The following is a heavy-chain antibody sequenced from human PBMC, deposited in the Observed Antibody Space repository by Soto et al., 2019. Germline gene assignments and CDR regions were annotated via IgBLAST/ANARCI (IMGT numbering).Heavy chain of an antibody. CDR2: IRSKANSYMT. J-gene: IGHJ4*02. CDR3: TRHGGRDGYNVPAGALYYFDY. D-gene: IGHD5-12*01. V-gene: IGHV3-73*01. Sequence: GGSLRLSCAASGFTFSGSAMHWVRQASGKGLEWVGRIRSKANSYMTAYAASLKGRFTISRDDSKNTAYLQMNSLKTEDTAGYYCTRHGGRDGYNVPAGALYYFDYWGQGTLVTVSS. CDR1: GFTFSGSA.